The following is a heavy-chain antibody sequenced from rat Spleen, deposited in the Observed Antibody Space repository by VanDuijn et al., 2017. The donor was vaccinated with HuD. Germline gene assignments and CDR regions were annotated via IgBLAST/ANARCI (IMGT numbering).Heavy chain of an antibody. J-gene: IGHJ3*01. CDR3: ATDNYWFAF. Sequence: EVQLVESDGGLVQPGRSLKLSCAASGFTFSDYYMAWVRQAPTKGMEWVATISYDGSSTYYRDSVKGRFTVSRDDAESTLYLQMDSLRPEDTATYYWATDNYWFAFWGHGTLVTVSS. CDR2: ISYDGSST. D-gene: IGHD1-10*01. CDR1: GFTFSDYY. V-gene: IGHV5-29*01.